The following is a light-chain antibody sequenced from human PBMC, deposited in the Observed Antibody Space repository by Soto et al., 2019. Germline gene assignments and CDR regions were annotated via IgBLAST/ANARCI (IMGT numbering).Light chain of an antibody. V-gene: IGLV1-44*01. CDR2: SNN. CDR1: TSKIGSNT. Sequence: VLTHPPSSSGTPWQTVTSSCSGCTSKIGSNTINWYQHLPGMAPKLLIYSNNQRPSGVPDRFSGSKSGTSASLAISRLQSEDEADFYCRAWDDTLNGWVFGGGTKVTVL. J-gene: IGLJ3*02. CDR3: RAWDDTLNGWV.